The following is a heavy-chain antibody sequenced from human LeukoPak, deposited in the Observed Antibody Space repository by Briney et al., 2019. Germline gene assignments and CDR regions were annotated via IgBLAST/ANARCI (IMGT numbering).Heavy chain of an antibody. CDR3: ARSSGSGSYKWCFDL. Sequence: SETLSLTCTVSGGSISSSTYYWGWIRQPPGKGLEWIGSIYYSGSTYYNPSLKSRVTISVDTSNNQFSLKLTSVTAADTAVYYCARSSGSGSYKWCFDLWGRGTLVTVSS. D-gene: IGHD3-10*01. CDR1: GGSISSSTYY. J-gene: IGHJ2*01. CDR2: IYYSGST. V-gene: IGHV4-39*01.